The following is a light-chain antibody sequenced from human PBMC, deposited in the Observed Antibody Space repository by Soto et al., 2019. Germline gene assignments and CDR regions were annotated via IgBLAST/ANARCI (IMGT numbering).Light chain of an antibody. J-gene: IGKJ5*01. CDR1: QSVSSS. V-gene: IGKV3-11*01. CDR2: EAS. CDR3: QQYNSWPIT. Sequence: EIVLTQSPATLSLSPGERATLSCRASQSVSSSLAWYQQKLGQAPRLLIYEASDRATGIPARFSGSGSGTEFTLTISGLQSEDFAVYYCQQYNSWPITFGQGTRLENK.